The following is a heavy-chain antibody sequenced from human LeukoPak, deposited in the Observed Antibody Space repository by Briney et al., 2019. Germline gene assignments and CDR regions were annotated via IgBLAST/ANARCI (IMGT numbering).Heavy chain of an antibody. D-gene: IGHD1-26*01. J-gene: IGHJ4*02. V-gene: IGHV3-30-3*01. CDR2: ISYDGSNK. Sequence: GGSLRLSCAASAFTFSSYAMHWVRQAPGKGLEWVAVISYDGSNKYYADSVKGRFTISRDNSKNTLYLQMNSLRAEDTAVYYCAREALSGSYLPALLDYWGQGTLVTVSS. CDR1: AFTFSSYA. CDR3: AREALSGSYLPALLDY.